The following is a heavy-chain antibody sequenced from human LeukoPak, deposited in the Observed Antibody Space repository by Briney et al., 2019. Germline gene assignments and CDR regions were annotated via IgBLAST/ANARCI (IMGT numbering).Heavy chain of an antibody. V-gene: IGHV4-61*02. J-gene: IGHJ5*02. Sequence: PSETLSLTCTVSGRSISSGSYYWSWIRQPAGKGLEWIGRIYTSGSTNYNPSLKSRVTISVDTSKNQFSLKLCSVTAADTAVYYCASGITTVTTNTIANWFDPWGQGTLVTVSS. CDR3: ASGITTVTTNTIANWFDP. CDR1: GRSISSGSYY. CDR2: IYTSGST. D-gene: IGHD4-17*01.